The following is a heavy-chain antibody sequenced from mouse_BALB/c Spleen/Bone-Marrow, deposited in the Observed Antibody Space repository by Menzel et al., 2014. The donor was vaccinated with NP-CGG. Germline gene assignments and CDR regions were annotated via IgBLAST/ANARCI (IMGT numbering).Heavy chain of an antibody. CDR1: GYTYSRYW. V-gene: IGHV1-9*01. Sequence: LMKFVASVKISCKATGYTYSRYWIEWVKQRPGHGLEWIGEILPGSGSTNYNEKFKGKATFTADTSSNTVYMQLSSLTSEDSAVYYCARIYGNYVWFANWGQGTLVTVSA. J-gene: IGHJ3*01. CDR2: ILPGSGST. D-gene: IGHD2-1*01. CDR3: ARIYGNYVWFAN.